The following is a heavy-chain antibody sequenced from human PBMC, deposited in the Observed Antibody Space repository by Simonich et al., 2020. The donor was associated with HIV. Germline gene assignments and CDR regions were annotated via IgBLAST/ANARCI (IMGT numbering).Heavy chain of an antibody. CDR2: INHSGSP. CDR1: GESFSSYY. CDR3: ARREGFWFDP. Sequence: QVHLQQWGAGLLKPSETLSLTCAVYGESFSSYYWTWIRQPPGKGLEWIGEINHSGSPNYNPSLEGRVTISIDTSKNQFSLKLRFVTAADTAVYYCARREGFWFDPWGQGALVLVSS. J-gene: IGHJ5*02. V-gene: IGHV4-34*01.